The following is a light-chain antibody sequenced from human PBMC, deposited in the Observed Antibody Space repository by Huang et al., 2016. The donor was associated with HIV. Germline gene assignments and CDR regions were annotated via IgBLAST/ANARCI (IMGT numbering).Light chain of an antibody. J-gene: IGKJ2*01. CDR1: QNILNG. CDR2: KTS. Sequence: DIQMTQSPSTLSASVGDRVTITCRASQNILNGLAWYQQKPGRAPSLVIYKTSTLKNGVPSRFSGSGSGTEFTRTISSLQPDDFATYYCQQYNSHPYTFGQGTKLDIK. CDR3: QQYNSHPYT. V-gene: IGKV1-5*03.